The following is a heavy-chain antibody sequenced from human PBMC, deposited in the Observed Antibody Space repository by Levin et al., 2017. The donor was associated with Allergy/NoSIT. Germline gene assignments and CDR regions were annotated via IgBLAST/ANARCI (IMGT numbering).Heavy chain of an antibody. J-gene: IGHJ4*02. CDR2: MSGINDAT. CDR3: TKGVFDS. Sequence: PGGSLRLSCVASGFTFSNYGMNWVRRAPGKGLEWVSLMSGINDATLYADSVKGRFTISRDNSRNTLYLQMNSLRAEDTAVYYCTKGVFDSWGQGTLVTVSA. CDR1: GFTFSNYG. V-gene: IGHV3-23*01.